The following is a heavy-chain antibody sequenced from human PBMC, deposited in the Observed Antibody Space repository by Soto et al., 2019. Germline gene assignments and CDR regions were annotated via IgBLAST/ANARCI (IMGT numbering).Heavy chain of an antibody. Sequence: GGSLRLSCAASGFTFSSYVMNWVRQAPGKGLEWVSSISGSAYSTYYADSAKGRFTISRDNSKNTLYLQMNSLRAEDTAVYYCAKGGQQLIRTDFWGQGTLVTVSS. CDR3: AKGGQQLIRTDF. CDR2: ISGSAYST. CDR1: GFTFSSYV. V-gene: IGHV3-23*01. D-gene: IGHD6-13*01. J-gene: IGHJ4*02.